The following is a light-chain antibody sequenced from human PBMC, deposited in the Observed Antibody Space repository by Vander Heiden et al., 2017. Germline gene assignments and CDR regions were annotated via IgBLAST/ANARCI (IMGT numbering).Light chain of an antibody. J-gene: IGKJ1*01. CDR3: QQYYSIPWT. CDR2: WAS. Sequence: DIVMTQSPDSLTVSLGGRATINGKSSQSVFHVAVNKNNKAWYQQKPGQPPKLLIYWASTRESGVPDRLSGSGSGTDFTLTISSLQAEDVAVYYCQQYYSIPWTFGQGTKVQI. V-gene: IGKV4-1*01. CDR1: QSVFHVAVNKNN.